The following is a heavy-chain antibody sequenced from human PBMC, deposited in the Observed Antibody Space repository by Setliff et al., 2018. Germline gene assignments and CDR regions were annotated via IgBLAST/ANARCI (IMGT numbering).Heavy chain of an antibody. V-gene: IGHV1-18*01. Sequence: GASVKVSCKASGYTFTYFGISWLRLAPGQGLEWMGWISGHNGKTIYAEKFQGRVVMTTDTGSSTAYMELRSLRSDDSAVYYCARINFYVSSGHYYAPDYWGQGTLVTVS. J-gene: IGHJ4*02. CDR1: GYTFTYFG. D-gene: IGHD3-22*01. CDR3: ARINFYVSSGHYYAPDY. CDR2: ISGHNGKT.